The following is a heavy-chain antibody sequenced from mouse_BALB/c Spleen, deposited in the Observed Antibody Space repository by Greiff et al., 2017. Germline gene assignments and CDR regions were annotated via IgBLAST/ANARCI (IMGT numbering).Heavy chain of an antibody. Sequence: EVMLVESGGGLVQPGGSLKLSCAASGFTFSSYGMSWVRQTPDKRLELVATINSNGGSTYYPDSVKGRFTISRDNAKNTLYLQMSSLKSEDTAMYYCARLYGNYDYWGQGTTLTVSS. J-gene: IGHJ2*01. V-gene: IGHV5-6-3*01. CDR1: GFTFSSYG. D-gene: IGHD2-1*01. CDR3: ARLYGNYDY. CDR2: INSNGGST.